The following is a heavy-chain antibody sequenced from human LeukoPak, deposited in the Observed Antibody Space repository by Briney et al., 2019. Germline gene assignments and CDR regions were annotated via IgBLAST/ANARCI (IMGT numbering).Heavy chain of an antibody. Sequence: SETLSLTCTVSGGSISSSSYYWGWIRQPPGKGLEWIGSIYYSGSTYYNPSLKSRVTISVDTSKNQFSLKLSSVTAADTAVYYCARGERCSGGSCYYYYYYMDVWGKGTTVTVSS. J-gene: IGHJ6*03. CDR3: ARGERCSGGSCYYYYYYMDV. CDR2: IYYSGST. CDR1: GGSISSSSYY. V-gene: IGHV4-39*07. D-gene: IGHD2-15*01.